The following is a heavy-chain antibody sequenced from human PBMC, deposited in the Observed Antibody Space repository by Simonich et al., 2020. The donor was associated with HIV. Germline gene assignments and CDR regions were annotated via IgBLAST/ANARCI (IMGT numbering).Heavy chain of an antibody. Sequence: QVQLQQWGAGLLKPSETLSLTCAVYGGSFSGYYRSGIRQPPGKGLKWIGEINQSEITNKKSSLNSRATISVDKSKNQFSLKLSSVTDADTAIYYCARRDRELILYFDYWGQGNLVTVSS. D-gene: IGHD3-3*01. V-gene: IGHV4-34*04. CDR3: ARRDRELILYFDY. CDR1: GGSFSGYY. J-gene: IGHJ4*02. CDR2: INQSEIT.